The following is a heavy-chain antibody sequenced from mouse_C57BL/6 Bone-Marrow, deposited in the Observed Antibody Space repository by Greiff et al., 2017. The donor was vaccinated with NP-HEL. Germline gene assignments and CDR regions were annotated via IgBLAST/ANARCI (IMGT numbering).Heavy chain of an antibody. CDR2: IRNKANGYTT. CDR3: ARYIYYGSSYRYFDV. Sequence: DVQLVESGGGLVQPGGSLSLSCAASGFTFTDYYVSWVRQPPGKALEWLGFIRNKANGYTTAYSASVKGRFTISRDNSQSILYLQMNAQRDEDSATYYCARYIYYGSSYRYFDVWGTGTTVTVSS. D-gene: IGHD1-1*01. V-gene: IGHV7-3*01. CDR1: GFTFTDYY. J-gene: IGHJ1*03.